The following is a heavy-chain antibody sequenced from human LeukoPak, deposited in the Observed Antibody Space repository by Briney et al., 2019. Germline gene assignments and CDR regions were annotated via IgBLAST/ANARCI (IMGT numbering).Heavy chain of an antibody. Sequence: PSETLSLTCTVSGGSISSGGYYWSWIRQHPGKGLEWIGYIYYSGSTYYNPSLKSRVTISVDTSKNQFSLKLSSVTAADTAVYYRARETLEGKFDPWGQGILVTVSS. D-gene: IGHD1-1*01. J-gene: IGHJ5*02. CDR1: GGSISSGGYY. V-gene: IGHV4-31*03. CDR3: ARETLEGKFDP. CDR2: IYYSGST.